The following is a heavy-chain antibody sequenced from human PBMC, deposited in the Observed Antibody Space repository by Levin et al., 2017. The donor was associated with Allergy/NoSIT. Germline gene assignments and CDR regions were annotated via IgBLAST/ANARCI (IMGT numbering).Heavy chain of an antibody. CDR2: INPNSGGT. D-gene: IGHD3-3*01. J-gene: IGHJ4*02. V-gene: IGHV1-2*06. CDR1: GYTFTGYY. CDR3: ASSLGYDFGSGYYPFDY. Sequence: ASVKVSCKASGYTFTGYYMHWVRQAPGQGLEWMGRINPNSGGTNYAQKFQGRVTMTRDTSISTAYMELSRLRSDDTAVYYCASSLGYDFGSGYYPFDYWGQGTLVTVSS.